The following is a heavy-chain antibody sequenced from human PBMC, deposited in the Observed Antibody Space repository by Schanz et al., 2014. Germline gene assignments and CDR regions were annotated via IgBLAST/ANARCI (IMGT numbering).Heavy chain of an antibody. D-gene: IGHD3-9*01. J-gene: IGHJ4*02. CDR3: ARDAADFYDILTEEDY. V-gene: IGHV4-61*08. CDR1: GGSVSSGGDY. CDR2: IYYSGSS. Sequence: QVQLQESGPGLVKPSQTLSLTCTVSGGSVSSGGDYWSWIRQHPGKGLEWIGYIYYSGSSDYNPSLKSRVTISVDTSKSQFSLKLSSVTAADTAVYYCARDAADFYDILTEEDYWGQGTLVTVSS.